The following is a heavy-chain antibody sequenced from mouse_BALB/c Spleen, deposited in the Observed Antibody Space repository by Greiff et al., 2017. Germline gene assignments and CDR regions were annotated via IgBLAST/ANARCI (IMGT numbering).Heavy chain of an antibody. J-gene: IGHJ2*01. D-gene: IGHD1-2*01. Sequence: EVKVVESGPSLVKPSQTLSLTCSVTGDSITSGYWNWVRKFPGNKLEYMGYISYSGSTYYNPSLKSRISITRDTSKNQYYLQLNSVTTEDTATYYCARSPFITTATIFDDWGQGTTLTVSS. CDR2: ISYSGST. CDR1: GDSITSGY. V-gene: IGHV3-8*02. CDR3: ARSPFITTATIFDD.